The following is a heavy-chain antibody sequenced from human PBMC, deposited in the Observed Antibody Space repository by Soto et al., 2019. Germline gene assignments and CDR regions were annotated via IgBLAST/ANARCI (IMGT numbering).Heavy chain of an antibody. Sequence: QVQLVQSGGEVKKPGASVKVSCKASGYTFTIYGINWVRQAPGQGLEWMGWISPDNGNTNYAQKHQGRVTMTTDTTTITASMELRSLRSDDAAVYYCAKALGYSGNAIMDVWGQGTTVTVSS. CDR3: AKALGYSGNAIMDV. V-gene: IGHV1-18*01. CDR1: GYTFTIYG. J-gene: IGHJ6*02. D-gene: IGHD5-12*01. CDR2: ISPDNGNT.